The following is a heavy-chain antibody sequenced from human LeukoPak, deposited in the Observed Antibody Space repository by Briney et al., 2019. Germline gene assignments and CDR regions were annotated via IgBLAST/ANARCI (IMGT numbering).Heavy chain of an antibody. Sequence: GSLRLSCAASGFTFSSYGMHWVRQAPGKGLEWVAVTSYDGSNKYYADSVKGRFTISRDNSKNTLYLQMNSLRAEDTAVYYCANGGRSIAARIPFDYWGQGTLVTVSS. V-gene: IGHV3-30*18. D-gene: IGHD6-6*01. J-gene: IGHJ4*02. CDR2: TSYDGSNK. CDR3: ANGGRSIAARIPFDY. CDR1: GFTFSSYG.